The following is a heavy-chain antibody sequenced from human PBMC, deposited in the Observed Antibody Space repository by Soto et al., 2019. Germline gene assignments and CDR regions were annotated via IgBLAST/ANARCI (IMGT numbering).Heavy chain of an antibody. J-gene: IGHJ4*02. Sequence: PGGSLRLSCAASGFTFSTYSIAWVRQTSGRGLEWVSTISGSGGTTYYADSVKGRFTVSRANSRNTLYLQMSSLRAEDTAIYYCAKYAGLSPGVRFNFDHWGQGVLVTVSS. V-gene: IGHV3-23*01. CDR2: ISGSGGTT. CDR1: GFTFSTYS. D-gene: IGHD7-27*01. CDR3: AKYAGLSPGVRFNFDH.